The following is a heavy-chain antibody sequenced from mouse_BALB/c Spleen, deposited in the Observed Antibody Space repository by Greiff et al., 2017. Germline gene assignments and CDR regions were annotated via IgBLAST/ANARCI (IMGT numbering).Heavy chain of an antibody. J-gene: IGHJ4*01. CDR2: ISYSGST. CDR1: GDSITSGY. CDR3: ARKGIYYDYDYAMDY. Sequence: EVQGVESGPSLAKPSQTLSLTCSVTGDSITSGYWNWIRKFPGNKLEYMGYISYSGSTYYNPSLKSRISITRDTSKNQYYLQLNSVTTEDTATYYCARKGIYYDYDYAMDYWGQGTSVTVSS. V-gene: IGHV3-8*02. D-gene: IGHD2-4*01.